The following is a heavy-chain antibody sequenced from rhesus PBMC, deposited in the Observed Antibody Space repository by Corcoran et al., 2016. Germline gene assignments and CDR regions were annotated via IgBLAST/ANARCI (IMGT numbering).Heavy chain of an antibody. CDR1: GYTFTELS. J-gene: IGHJ4*01. D-gene: IGHD5-24*01. CDR2: VDPVYGEI. CDR3: ARGVYTAGTQFDY. V-gene: IGHV1-156*01. Sequence: EVQLVQSGAEVKKPGASVKVSCKVSGYTFTELSMHWVRQAPGKGREWMGGVDPVYGEIIHAEKVKGGVTMTEDTSTDTAYMGLSSLRSEDTAVYYCARGVYTAGTQFDYWGQGVLVTVSS.